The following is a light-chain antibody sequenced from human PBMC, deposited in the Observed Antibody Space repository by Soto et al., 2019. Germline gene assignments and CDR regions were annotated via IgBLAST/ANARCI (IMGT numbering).Light chain of an antibody. CDR3: QQYDNWPLT. Sequence: EIVMTQSPVTLSASPGERVTLSCRTNKSISSNLAWYQQKRGQAPRLLISGVSTRASGVPDRFSGSGSVADFTLTISSVQSEDFAVYYCQQYDNWPLTFGGGTK. V-gene: IGKV3-15*01. CDR1: KSISSN. CDR2: GVS. J-gene: IGKJ4*02.